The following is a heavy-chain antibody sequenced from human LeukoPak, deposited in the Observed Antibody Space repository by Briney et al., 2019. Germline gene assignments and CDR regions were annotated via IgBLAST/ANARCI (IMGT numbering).Heavy chain of an antibody. J-gene: IGHJ4*02. CDR2: ITGGGGGT. CDR3: AKDNKEYSYDY. CDR1: GFTFSSFG. V-gene: IGHV3-23*01. Sequence: PGGSLRLSCVGSGFTFSSFGFHWVRQAPGKGLEWVSVITGGGGGTYYADSVKGRFTISRDNSKNTLYLQMNSLRAEDTAVYYCAKDNKEYSYDYWGQGTLVTVSS. D-gene: IGHD5-18*01.